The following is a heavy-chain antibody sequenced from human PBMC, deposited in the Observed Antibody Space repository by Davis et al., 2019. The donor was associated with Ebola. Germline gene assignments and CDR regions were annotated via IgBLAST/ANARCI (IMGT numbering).Heavy chain of an antibody. D-gene: IGHD5-18*01. CDR3: ARRGYSYGFPPDY. CDR1: GYSFTSYW. CDR2: IYPGDSDT. Sequence: GGSLRPSCKGSGYSFTSYWIGWVRQLPGKGLEWMGIIYPGDSDTRYSPSFQGQVTISADKSISTAYLQWSSLKASDTAMYYCARRGYSYGFPPDYWGQGTLVTVSS. J-gene: IGHJ4*02. V-gene: IGHV5-51*01.